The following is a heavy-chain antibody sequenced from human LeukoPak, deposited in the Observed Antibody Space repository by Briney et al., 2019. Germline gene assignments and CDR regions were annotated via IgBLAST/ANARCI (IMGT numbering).Heavy chain of an antibody. V-gene: IGHV3-20*04. Sequence: PGGSLRLSCAASGFTFDDYGMSWVRQAPGKGLEWVSGINWNGGSTGYADSVKGRFTTSRDNAKNSLYLQMNSLRAEDTALYYCARGYFDGDAFDIWGQGTMVTVSS. CDR1: GFTFDDYG. D-gene: IGHD3-9*01. CDR3: ARGYFDGDAFDI. J-gene: IGHJ3*02. CDR2: INWNGGST.